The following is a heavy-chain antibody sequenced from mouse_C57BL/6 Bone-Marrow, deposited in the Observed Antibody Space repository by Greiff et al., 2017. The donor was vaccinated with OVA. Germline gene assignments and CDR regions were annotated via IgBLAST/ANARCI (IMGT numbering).Heavy chain of an antibody. V-gene: IGHV1-61*01. Sequence: VQLQQPGAELVRPGSSVKLSCKASGYTFTSYWMDWVKQRPGPGLEWIGNIYPSDSETHYNQKFKDKATLTVDKSSSTAYMQLSSLTSEDSAVDYCATPYSNWYFDVWGTGTTVTVSS. CDR1: GYTFTSYW. CDR2: IYPSDSET. CDR3: ATPYSNWYFDV. D-gene: IGHD2-5*01. J-gene: IGHJ1*03.